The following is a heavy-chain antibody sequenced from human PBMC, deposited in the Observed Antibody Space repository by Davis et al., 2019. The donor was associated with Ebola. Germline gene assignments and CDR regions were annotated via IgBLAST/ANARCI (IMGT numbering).Heavy chain of an antibody. D-gene: IGHD1/OR15-1a*01. V-gene: IGHV4-4*02. CDR1: GASISSNTW. J-gene: IGHJ6*02. CDR3: AGQWGPLRVWNI. CDR2: ISHNGIT. Sequence: GSLRLSCAVSGASISSNTWWSLVRQSPGKGLEWLGEISHNGITKYHPSLTSRVTISMDKSKNQFSLRLTSVTVADAAVYYCAGQWGPLRVWNIWGQGTTVTVSS.